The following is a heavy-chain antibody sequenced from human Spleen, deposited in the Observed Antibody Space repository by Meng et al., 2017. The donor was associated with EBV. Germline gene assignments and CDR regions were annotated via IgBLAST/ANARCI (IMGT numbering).Heavy chain of an antibody. CDR2: TNENARIT. CDR1: GFTFSRYW. J-gene: IGHJ4*02. Sequence: EVQLVGSGGALVQPGGSLRLSCVASGFTFSRYWMHWVRQAPGKGLEWVSRTNENARITDYGDSVKGRFTISRDNRENKLYLEMNSLRVEDTAVYFCSKDLAGAGDDWGQGTLVTVSS. D-gene: IGHD4-17*01. CDR3: SKDLAGAGDD. V-gene: IGHV3-74*01.